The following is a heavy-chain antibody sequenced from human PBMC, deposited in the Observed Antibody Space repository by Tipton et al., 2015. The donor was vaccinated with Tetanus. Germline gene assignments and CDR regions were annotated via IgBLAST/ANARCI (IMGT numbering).Heavy chain of an antibody. Sequence: TLSLTCTVSADSFTNFYWTWIRQPAGKGLEWIGRIDTSGITNYNPSLKSRVTMSVDTSKIQFSLKLSSVTAADTAVYYCARGFGAYWCFFDYWGQGTLVTVSS. D-gene: IGHD4/OR15-4a*01. CDR1: ADSFTNFY. V-gene: IGHV4-4*07. CDR3: ARGFGAYWCFFDY. J-gene: IGHJ4*02. CDR2: IDTSGIT.